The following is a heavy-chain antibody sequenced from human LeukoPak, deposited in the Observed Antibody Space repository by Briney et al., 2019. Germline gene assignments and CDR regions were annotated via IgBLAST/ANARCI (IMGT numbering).Heavy chain of an antibody. Sequence: SETLSLTCTVSGGSIGSYYWSWIRQPAGKGLVWIGRIYTSGSTNYNPSLKSRVTMSVDTSKNQFSLKLSSVTAADTAVYYCARDLRSYYYDSSGYSYYFDYWGQGTLVTVSS. D-gene: IGHD3-22*01. CDR1: GGSIGSYY. CDR2: IYTSGST. V-gene: IGHV4-4*07. J-gene: IGHJ4*02. CDR3: ARDLRSYYYDSSGYSYYFDY.